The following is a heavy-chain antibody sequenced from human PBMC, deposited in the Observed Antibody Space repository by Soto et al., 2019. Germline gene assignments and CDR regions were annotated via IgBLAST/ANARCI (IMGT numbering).Heavy chain of an antibody. CDR1: GFTFSSYA. D-gene: IGHD3-22*01. V-gene: IGHV3-30-3*01. J-gene: IGHJ4*02. CDR3: ARGWDSSGSSFDY. CDR2: ISYDGSNK. Sequence: GGSLRLSCAASGFTFSSYAMHWVHQAPGKGLEWGAVISYDGSNKYYADSVKGRLTISRDNSKNTLYLQMNSLRAEDTAVYYCARGWDSSGSSFDYWGQGTLVTVSS.